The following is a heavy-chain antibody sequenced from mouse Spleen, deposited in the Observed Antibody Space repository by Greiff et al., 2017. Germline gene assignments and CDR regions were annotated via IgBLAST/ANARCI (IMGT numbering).Heavy chain of an antibody. Sequence: QVQLQQPGAELARPGASVKMSCKASGYTFTSYTMHWVKQRPGQGLEWIGYINPSSGYTKYNQKFKDKATLTADKSSSTAYMQLSSLTSEDSAVYYCARSITTVVATEGYWGQGTTLTVSS. CDR2: INPSSGYT. CDR3: ARSITTVVATEGY. D-gene: IGHD1-1*01. V-gene: IGHV1-4*01. CDR1: GYTFTSYT. J-gene: IGHJ2*01.